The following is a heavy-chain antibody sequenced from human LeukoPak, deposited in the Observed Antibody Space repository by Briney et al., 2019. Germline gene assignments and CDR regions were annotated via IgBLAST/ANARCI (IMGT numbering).Heavy chain of an antibody. V-gene: IGHV1-69*04. J-gene: IGHJ4*02. D-gene: IGHD6-19*01. CDR2: IIPILGIA. CDR1: GGTFSSYA. CDR3: ASRIAVAGNDY. Sequence: WASVKVSCKASGGTFSSYAISWVRQAPGQGLEWMGRIIPILGIANYAQKFQGRVTITADKSTSTAYMELSSLRSEDTAVYYCASRIAVAGNDYWGQGTLVTVSS.